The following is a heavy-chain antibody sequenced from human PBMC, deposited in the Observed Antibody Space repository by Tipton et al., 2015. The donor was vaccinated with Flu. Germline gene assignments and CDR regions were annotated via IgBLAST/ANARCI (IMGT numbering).Heavy chain of an antibody. V-gene: IGHV4-59*01. D-gene: IGHD3-3*01. CDR1: GGSISSYY. CDR3: ARGDYDFWSGYPDAFDI. CDR2: IYYSGST. J-gene: IGHJ3*02. Sequence: GLVKPSETLSLTCTVSGGSISSYYWSWIRQPPGKGLEWIGYIYYSGSTNYNPSLKSRVTISVDTSKNQFSLKLSSVTAADTAVYYCARGDYDFWSGYPDAFDIWGQGTMVTVSS.